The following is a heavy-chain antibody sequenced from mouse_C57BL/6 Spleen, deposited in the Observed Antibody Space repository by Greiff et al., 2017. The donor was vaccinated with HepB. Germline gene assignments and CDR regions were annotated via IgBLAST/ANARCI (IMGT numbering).Heavy chain of an antibody. V-gene: IGHV1-64*01. D-gene: IGHD4-1*02. CDR3: PPTGTGNYWYFDV. CDR2: IHPNSGST. J-gene: IGHJ1*03. Sequence: VQLQQPGAELVKPGASVKLSCKASGYTFTSYWMHWVKQRPGQGLEWIGMIHPNSGSTNYNEKFKSKATLTVDKSSSTAYMQLSSLTSEDSAVYYSPPTGTGNYWYFDVWGTGTTVTVSS. CDR1: GYTFTSYW.